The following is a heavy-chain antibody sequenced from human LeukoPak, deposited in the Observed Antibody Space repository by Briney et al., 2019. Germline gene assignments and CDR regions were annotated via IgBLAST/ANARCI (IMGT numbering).Heavy chain of an antibody. V-gene: IGHV3-21*01. CDR3: ARIGAGSSRDY. CDR1: GFTFSSYE. J-gene: IGHJ4*02. Sequence: GGSLRLSCAASGFTFSSYEMNWVRQAPGKGLEWVSSIVGSSSTYYADSLKGRFTISRDNAKNSLYLQMNSLRAEDTAVYYCARIGAGSSRDYWGQGTLVTVSS. D-gene: IGHD6-13*01. CDR2: IVGSSST.